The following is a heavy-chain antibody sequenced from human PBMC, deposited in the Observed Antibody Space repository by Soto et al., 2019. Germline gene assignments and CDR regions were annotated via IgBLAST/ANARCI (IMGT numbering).Heavy chain of an antibody. CDR3: ARSTQTLDS. J-gene: IGHJ4*02. Sequence: GESLKISCAASGFTFSSYCMHWVRQAPGKGLVWVSRINLDGSSTTYADSVKGRFTISRDNAKNTLYLQMNSLRAEDTAVYYCARSTQTLDSWGQGTLVTVSS. V-gene: IGHV3-74*01. D-gene: IGHD1-1*01. CDR1: GFTFSSYC. CDR2: INLDGSST.